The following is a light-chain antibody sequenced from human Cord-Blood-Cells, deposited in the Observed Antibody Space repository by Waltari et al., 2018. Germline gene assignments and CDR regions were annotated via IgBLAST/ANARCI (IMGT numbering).Light chain of an antibody. J-gene: IGLJ3*02. CDR3: CSYAGSRV. CDR2: EGS. CDR1: SSDVGSYNL. Sequence: QSALTQPASVSGSPGQSITISRTGTSSDVGSYNLVSWYQQHPGKAPKLMIHEGSKRPSGVSNRFSGSKSGNTASLTISGLQAEDEADYYCCSYAGSRVFGGGTKLTVL. V-gene: IGLV2-23*01.